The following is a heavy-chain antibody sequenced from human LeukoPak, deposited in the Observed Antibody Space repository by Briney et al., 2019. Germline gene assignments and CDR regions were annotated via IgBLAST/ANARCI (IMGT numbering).Heavy chain of an antibody. J-gene: IGHJ4*02. CDR2: MKYDGSEK. V-gene: IGHV3-7*01. Sequence: GGSLRLSCAASGFTFSSYWMSWVRQAPGKGLEWVANMKYDGSEKYYVDSVKGRFTISRDNAKNSLYLQMNSLRAEDTAVYYCARQLRVGTAAGFDYWGRGTLVTVSS. CDR3: ARQLRVGTAAGFDY. CDR1: GFTFSSYW. D-gene: IGHD6-13*01.